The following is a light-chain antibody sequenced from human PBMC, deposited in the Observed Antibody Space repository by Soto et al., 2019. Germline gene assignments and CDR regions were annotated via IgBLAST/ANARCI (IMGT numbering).Light chain of an antibody. CDR1: QSISSG. J-gene: IGKJ1*01. CDR3: QHYNTDPWT. V-gene: IGKV1-5*03. CDR2: KAS. Sequence: DIQMTQSPSILSASVGDRVTITCRASQSISSGLAWYQQRPGKAPNLLIYKASHLENGGPSRCSGSGSGTEFTLTISSLQPGDFATYYCQHYNTDPWTFGQGTRWIS.